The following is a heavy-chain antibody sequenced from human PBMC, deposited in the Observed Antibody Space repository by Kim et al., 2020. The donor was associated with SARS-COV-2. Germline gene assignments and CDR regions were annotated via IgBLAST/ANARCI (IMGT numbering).Heavy chain of an antibody. V-gene: IGHV4-39*01. Sequence: SNPSLRSRFTISVDPSKNQFSLKLSSVTAADTAVYYCARFGKWLQPFDYWGQGTLVTVSS. CDR3: ARFGKWLQPFDY. D-gene: IGHD5-18*01. J-gene: IGHJ4*02.